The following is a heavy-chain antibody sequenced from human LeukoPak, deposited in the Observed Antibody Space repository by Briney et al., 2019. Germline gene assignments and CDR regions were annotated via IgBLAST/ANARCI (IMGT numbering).Heavy chain of an antibody. Sequence: PSETLSLTCTVSGGSIRSSYYYWGWIRQPPGKGLEWIGSIYYSGSTYYNPSLKSRVTISVDTSKNQFSLKLSSVTAADTAVYYCARIHSGSYPWWFDPWGQGTLVTVSS. V-gene: IGHV4-39*01. CDR2: IYYSGST. CDR3: ARIHSGSYPWWFDP. CDR1: GGSIRSSYYY. D-gene: IGHD1-26*01. J-gene: IGHJ5*02.